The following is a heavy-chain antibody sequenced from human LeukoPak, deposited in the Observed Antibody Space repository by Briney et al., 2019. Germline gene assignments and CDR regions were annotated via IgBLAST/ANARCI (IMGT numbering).Heavy chain of an antibody. J-gene: IGHJ4*02. CDR2: INHSGST. D-gene: IGHD2-2*01. V-gene: IGHV4-34*08. CDR1: GFTFSSYS. CDR3: AVMPGYCSSTSCSKRPPDY. Sequence: GSLRLSCAASGFTFSSYSMNWVRQPPGKGLEWIGEINHSGSTNYNPSLKSRVTISVDTSKNQFSLKLSSVTAADTAVYYCAVMPGYCSSTSCSKRPPDYWGQGTLVTVSS.